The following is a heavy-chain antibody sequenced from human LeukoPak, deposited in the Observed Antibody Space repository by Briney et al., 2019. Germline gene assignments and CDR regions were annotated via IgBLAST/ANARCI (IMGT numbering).Heavy chain of an antibody. CDR3: ARDSYYDFWSGYYYYYYYMDV. J-gene: IGHJ6*03. Sequence: GGSLRLSCAASGFTFSDYYMSWIRQAPGKGLEWVSYISSSGSTIYYADSVKGRFTISRDNAKNSLYLQMNSLRAEGTAVYYCARDSYYDFWSGYYYYYYYMDVWGKGTTVTVSS. V-gene: IGHV3-11*04. D-gene: IGHD3-3*01. CDR2: ISSSGSTI. CDR1: GFTFSDYY.